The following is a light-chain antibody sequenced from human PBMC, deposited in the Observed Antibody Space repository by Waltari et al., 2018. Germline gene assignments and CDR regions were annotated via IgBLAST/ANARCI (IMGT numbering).Light chain of an antibody. Sequence: EIVMTQSPATLSVSPGERATLSCRASRSISSDLAWYQQKPGQAPRLLIYGASTRATGIPARFSGSGSGTEFTLTISSLQSEDFAVYYCMQALQAPLTFGGGTKVEIK. CDR3: MQALQAPLT. CDR2: GAS. V-gene: IGKV3-15*01. J-gene: IGKJ4*01. CDR1: RSISSD.